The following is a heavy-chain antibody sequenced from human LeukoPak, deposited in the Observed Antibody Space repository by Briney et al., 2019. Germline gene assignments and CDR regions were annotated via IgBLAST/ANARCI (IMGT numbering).Heavy chain of an antibody. Sequence: ALVKVSCKASGGTFSSYAISWVRQAPGQGLEWMGGIIPIFGTANYAQKFQGRVTITADESTSTAYMELSSLRSEDTAVYYCARSLYCGGDCYSRWFDPWGQGTLVTVSS. CDR2: IIPIFGTA. D-gene: IGHD2-21*02. J-gene: IGHJ5*02. V-gene: IGHV1-69*13. CDR1: GGTFSSYA. CDR3: ARSLYCGGDCYSRWFDP.